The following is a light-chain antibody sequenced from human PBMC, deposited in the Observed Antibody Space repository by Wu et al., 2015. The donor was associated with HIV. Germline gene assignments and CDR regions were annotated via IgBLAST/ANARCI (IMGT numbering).Light chain of an antibody. J-gene: IGKJ1*01. CDR1: QSVGSY. V-gene: IGKV3-20*01. Sequence: EIVLTQSPGTLSLSPGERATLSCRASQSVGSYLAWYQQKPGQAPRLLIYAAASRATGIPDRFSGRGSGTDFTLTISRLEPEDFAVYYCQQYDGSPRTFGQGTKVEMK. CDR2: AAA. CDR3: QQYDGSPRT.